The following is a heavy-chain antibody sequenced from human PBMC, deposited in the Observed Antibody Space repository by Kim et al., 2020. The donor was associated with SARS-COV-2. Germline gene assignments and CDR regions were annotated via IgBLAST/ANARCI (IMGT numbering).Heavy chain of an antibody. Sequence: GGSLRLSCAASGFTFSDTYMSWIRQAPGKGLEWISYISGSGTTIYYADSVKGRFTVSRDNAKNILYLQMNSLRAEDSAVYYCARDQWFGAYSGCRFDPWGQGTQVTVAS. CDR3: ARDQWFGAYSGCRFDP. D-gene: IGHD3-10*01. V-gene: IGHV3-11*04. J-gene: IGHJ5*02. CDR2: ISGSGTTI. CDR1: GFTFSDTY.